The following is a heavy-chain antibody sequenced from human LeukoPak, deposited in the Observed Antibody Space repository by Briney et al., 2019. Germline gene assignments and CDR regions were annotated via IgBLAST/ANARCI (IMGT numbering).Heavy chain of an antibody. CDR3: ARQYREHYYFDY. CDR1: GGSISSYY. D-gene: IGHD1/OR15-1a*01. V-gene: IGHV4-59*08. J-gene: IGHJ4*02. Sequence: SETLSLTCTVSGGSISSYYWSWIRQPPGKGLEWIGYIYYSGSTNYNPSLKSRVTISVDTSKNQFSLKLSSVTAADTAVYYCARQYREHYYFDYWGQGTLVTVSS. CDR2: IYYSGST.